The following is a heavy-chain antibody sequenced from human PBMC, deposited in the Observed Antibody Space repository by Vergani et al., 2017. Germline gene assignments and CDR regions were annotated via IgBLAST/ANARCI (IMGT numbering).Heavy chain of an antibody. CDR1: GFTFRSYG. CDR2: ISYDGSNK. V-gene: IGHV3-30*18. J-gene: IGHJ6*03. Sequence: QVQLVESGGGVIQPGRSLRLSCAASGFTFRSYGMHWVRQAPGKGMEWVAVISYDGSNKYYADSLKGRFTISRDNSKNTLYLQMNSLRAEDTAVYYCAKEATDYSNYYYYYYMDVWGKGTTVTVSS. CDR3: AKEATDYSNYYYYYYMDV. D-gene: IGHD4-11*01.